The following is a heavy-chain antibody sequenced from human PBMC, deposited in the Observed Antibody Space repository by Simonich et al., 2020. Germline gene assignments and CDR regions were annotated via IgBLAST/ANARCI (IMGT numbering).Heavy chain of an antibody. CDR2: IISSGSTI. D-gene: IGHD6-6*01. J-gene: IGHJ3*02. Sequence: EVQLVESGGGLVQPGGSLRLSCAASGFTFSSYEMNWVRQAPGKGLEWVSYIISSGSTIYYADSVKGRFTISRDNAKNSLYLQMNSLRAEDTAVYYCARDRGSSAFDIWGQGTMVTVSS. V-gene: IGHV3-48*03. CDR3: ARDRGSSAFDI. CDR1: GFTFSSYE.